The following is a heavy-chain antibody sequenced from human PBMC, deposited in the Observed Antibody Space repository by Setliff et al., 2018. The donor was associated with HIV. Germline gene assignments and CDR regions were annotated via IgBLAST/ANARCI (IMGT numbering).Heavy chain of an antibody. CDR1: GYTFTAYY. D-gene: IGHD2-21*02. CDR2: INSNNGGT. J-gene: IGHJ3*02. Sequence: ASVKVSCKTSGYTFTAYYIHWVRQAPGQGLEWMGWINSNNGGTKYAQNFQGRVTITRDTSATTAYMELSSLRSEDTAIFYCAREPIGGDDAFDIWGQGTMVTVSS. V-gene: IGHV1-2*02. CDR3: AREPIGGDDAFDI.